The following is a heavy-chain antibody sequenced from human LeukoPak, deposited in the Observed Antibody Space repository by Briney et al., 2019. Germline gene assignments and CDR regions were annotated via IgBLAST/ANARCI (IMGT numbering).Heavy chain of an antibody. D-gene: IGHD3-10*01. V-gene: IGHV4-59*01. CDR3: ARQTMVRGVISYYYYYMDV. CDR2: IYYSGST. Sequence: SETLSLTCTVSGGSISSYYWSWIRQPPGKGLEWIGYIYYSGSTNYNPSLKSRVTISVDTSKNQFSLKLSSVTAADTAVYYCARQTMVRGVISYYYYYMDVWGKGTTVTISS. CDR1: GGSISSYY. J-gene: IGHJ6*03.